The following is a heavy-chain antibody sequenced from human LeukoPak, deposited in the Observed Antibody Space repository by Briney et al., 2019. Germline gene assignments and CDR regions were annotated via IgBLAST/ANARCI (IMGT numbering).Heavy chain of an antibody. D-gene: IGHD2-15*01. Sequence: GGSLRLSCAASGFTFSSYGMHWVRQAPGKGLEWVAVISYDGSNKYYADSVKGRFTISRDNSKNTLYLQMNSLRAEDTAVYYCAKPTMGSPYCSGGSCYYFDYWGQGTLVTVSS. CDR1: GFTFSSYG. V-gene: IGHV3-30*18. J-gene: IGHJ4*02. CDR3: AKPTMGSPYCSGGSCYYFDY. CDR2: ISYDGSNK.